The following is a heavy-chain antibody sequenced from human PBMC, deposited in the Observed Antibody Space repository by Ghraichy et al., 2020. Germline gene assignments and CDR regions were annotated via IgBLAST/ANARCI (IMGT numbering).Heavy chain of an antibody. J-gene: IGHJ3*02. Sequence: GGFLRLSCAASGLTVSTNYMNWVRQAPGKGLEWVALIFGGGGTKYADSVTGRFTISRDDYKNTVSLQMNGLRVDDTAVYYCARDRVGDGALDIWGQGTVVTVSS. CDR1: GLTVSTNY. CDR3: ARDRVGDGALDI. CDR2: IFGGGGT. V-gene: IGHV3-53*01. D-gene: IGHD3-10*01.